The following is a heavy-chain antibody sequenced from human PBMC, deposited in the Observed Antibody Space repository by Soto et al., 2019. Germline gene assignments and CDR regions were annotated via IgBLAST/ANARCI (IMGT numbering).Heavy chain of an antibody. J-gene: IGHJ4*02. D-gene: IGHD2-15*01. CDR1: GDSISSGGYY. V-gene: IGHV4-31*03. Sequence: SETLSLTCTVSGDSISSGGYYWSWIRQHPEKGLEWIGYIYYSGSTYYSPSLKSRVTISVDTSKNQFSLKLSSVTVASTPVYFCARKKISTLHKWGQGNLVTVSS. CDR3: ARKKISTLHK. CDR2: IYYSGST.